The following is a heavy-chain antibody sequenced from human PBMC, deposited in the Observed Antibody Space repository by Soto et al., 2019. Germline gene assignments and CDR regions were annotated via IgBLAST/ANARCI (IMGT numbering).Heavy chain of an antibody. CDR3: ARDLWFGELLVFYYGMDV. CDR2: ISAYNGNT. Sequence: ASVKVSCKASGYTFTSYGISWVRQAPGQGLEWMGWISAYNGNTNYAQKPQGRVTMTTDTSTSTAYMELRSLRSDDTAVYYCARDLWFGELLVFYYGMDVWGQGTTVTVSS. D-gene: IGHD3-10*01. V-gene: IGHV1-18*01. CDR1: GYTFTSYG. J-gene: IGHJ6*02.